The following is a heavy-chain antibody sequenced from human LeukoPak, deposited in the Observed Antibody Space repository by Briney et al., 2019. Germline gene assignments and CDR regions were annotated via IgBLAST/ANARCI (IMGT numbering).Heavy chain of an antibody. J-gene: IGHJ6*02. Sequence: SETLSLTCAVYGGSFSGYYWSWIRQPPGKGLEWIGEINHSGSTNYNPSLKSRVTISVDTSKNQFSLKLSSVTAADTAVYYCARGSSWSVPRVMDVWGQGTTVTVS. CDR2: INHSGST. V-gene: IGHV4-34*01. D-gene: IGHD6-13*01. CDR1: GGSFSGYY. CDR3: ARGSSWSVPRVMDV.